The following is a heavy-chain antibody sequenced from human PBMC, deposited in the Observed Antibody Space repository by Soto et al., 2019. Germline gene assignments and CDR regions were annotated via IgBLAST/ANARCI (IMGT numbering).Heavy chain of an antibody. V-gene: IGHV3-7*05. D-gene: IGHD2-15*01. CDR3: ARSGGRGWDY. J-gene: IGHJ4*01. CDR2: INQAGSEG. CDR1: GFTFNFYW. Sequence: EVQLVESGGNLVQPGGSLRLSCKASGFTFNFYWMTWVRQPPGKGLEWLANINQAGSEGLYVDSVKGRFTIARDNANNSVFLEMNGLTAEDTAVYYCARSGGRGWDYWGHGTLVTVSS.